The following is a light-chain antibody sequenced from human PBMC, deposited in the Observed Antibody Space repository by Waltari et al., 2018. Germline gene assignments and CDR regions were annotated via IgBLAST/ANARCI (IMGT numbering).Light chain of an antibody. J-gene: IGKJ4*01. V-gene: IGKV3-20*01. CDR3: QQYDGSVLT. CDR1: PAINNNF. Sequence: CRASPAINNNFLVWYQQKPGQAPRLLSHGASSRATGFPDRFSGSGSGTDFTLTISSLEPEDVAVYYCQQYDGSVLTFGGGTKVEI. CDR2: GAS.